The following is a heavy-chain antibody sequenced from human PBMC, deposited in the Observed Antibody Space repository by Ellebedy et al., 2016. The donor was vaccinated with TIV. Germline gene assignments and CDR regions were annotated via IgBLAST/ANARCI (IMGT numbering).Heavy chain of an antibody. D-gene: IGHD3-22*01. J-gene: IGHJ4*02. V-gene: IGHV4-39*01. CDR3: ARHAVTCDSRNRDLGYFDY. CDR2: ISFSGST. Sequence: SETLSLTCSVSGDSVSNSDFHWGWIRQPPGKGLEWIGSISFSGSTYFNSSLKTRVTGHIDTSKNQFSLRLTSVTAADTAMYYCARHAVTCDSRNRDLGYFDYWGQGALLTVSS. CDR1: GDSVSNSDFH.